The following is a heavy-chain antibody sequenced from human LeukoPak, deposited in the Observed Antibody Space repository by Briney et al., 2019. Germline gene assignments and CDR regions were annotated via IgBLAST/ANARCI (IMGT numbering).Heavy chain of an antibody. CDR3: AKISWDGRGTFD. Sequence: PGGSLRLSCAASGFTFSSYEMNWVRQAPGKGLEWVSSIRGSGADKYYADSVKGRFSISRDNSQDTLSLQMNSLRAEDTAVYYCAKISWDGRGTFDWGRGTLVTVSS. D-gene: IGHD1/OR15-1a*01. CDR2: IRGSGADK. V-gene: IGHV3-23*01. J-gene: IGHJ4*02. CDR1: GFTFSSYE.